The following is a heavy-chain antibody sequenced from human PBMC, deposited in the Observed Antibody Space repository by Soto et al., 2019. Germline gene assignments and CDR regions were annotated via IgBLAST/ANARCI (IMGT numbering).Heavy chain of an antibody. CDR3: TRDLGWEQPCAVFHGMDV. CDR1: GFTFRTYN. D-gene: IGHD3-16*01. Sequence: EVQLVESGGGLVKPGGSLRVSCAASGFTFRTYNMNWVRQAPGKGLEWVSSISQSSRYIYYTDSVKGRFTISRDNAKNSLYLQMNSLRAEDTAVYYCTRDLGWEQPCAVFHGMDVWGQGTAVTVSS. J-gene: IGHJ6*02. V-gene: IGHV3-21*02. CDR2: ISQSSRYI.